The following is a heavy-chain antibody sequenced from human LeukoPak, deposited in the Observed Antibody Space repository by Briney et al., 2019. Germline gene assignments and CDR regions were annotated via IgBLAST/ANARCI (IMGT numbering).Heavy chain of an antibody. CDR2: ITGSGTTR. J-gene: IGHJ4*02. CDR1: GFTFNSYA. Sequence: GGSLRLSCAASGFTFNSYAMSWVRQAPGQGLEWVSAITGSGTTRFYADSVKGRFTISRDNSKNTLYLQMNSPRAEDSAAYYCAKHLWRDLLWFGEGYYFGCWGQGTMVTVSS. V-gene: IGHV3-23*01. CDR3: AKHLWRDLLWFGEGYYFGC. D-gene: IGHD3-10*01.